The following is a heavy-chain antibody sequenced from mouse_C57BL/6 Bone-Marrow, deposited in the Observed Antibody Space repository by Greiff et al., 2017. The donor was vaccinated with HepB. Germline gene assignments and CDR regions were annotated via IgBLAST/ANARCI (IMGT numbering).Heavy chain of an antibody. D-gene: IGHD1-1*01. CDR2: IDPSDSYT. Sequence: VQLQQPGAELVMPGASVKLSCKASGYTFTSYWMHWVKQGPGQGLEWIGEIDPSDSYTNYNQKFKGKSTLTVDKSSSTAYMQLSSLTSEDSAVYYCARDYYGSSFAMDYWGQGTSVTVSS. V-gene: IGHV1-69*01. CDR3: ARDYYGSSFAMDY. CDR1: GYTFTSYW. J-gene: IGHJ4*01.